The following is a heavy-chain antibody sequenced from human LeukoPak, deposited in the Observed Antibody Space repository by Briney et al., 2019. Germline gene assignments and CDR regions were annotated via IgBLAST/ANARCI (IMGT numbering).Heavy chain of an antibody. Sequence: GGSLRLSCAASGFTFSTNSMNWVRQAPGKGLEWVSYINGDSRYLYYADSVKGRFTISRDNAKNSVYLQMNNLRAEDTAVYYCAREDGYGAFDIWGQGSMVTVSS. J-gene: IGHJ3*02. D-gene: IGHD2-15*01. CDR2: INGDSRYL. CDR1: GFTFSTNS. V-gene: IGHV3-21*01. CDR3: AREDGYGAFDI.